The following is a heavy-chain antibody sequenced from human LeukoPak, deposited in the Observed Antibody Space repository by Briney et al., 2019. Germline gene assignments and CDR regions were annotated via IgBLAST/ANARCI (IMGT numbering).Heavy chain of an antibody. V-gene: IGHV3-33*06. D-gene: IGHD4-23*01. CDR2: IWYDGSNK. Sequence: PGGSLRLSCAASGFTFSSYGMHWVRQAPGKGLEWVAVIWYDGSNKYYADSVKGQFTISRDNSKNTLYLQMNSLRAEDTAVYYCAKDRNYGGNLLDYWGQGTLVTVSS. J-gene: IGHJ4*02. CDR1: GFTFSSYG. CDR3: AKDRNYGGNLLDY.